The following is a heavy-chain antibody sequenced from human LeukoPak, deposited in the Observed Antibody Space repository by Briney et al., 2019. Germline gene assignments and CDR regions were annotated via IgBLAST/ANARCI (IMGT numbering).Heavy chain of an antibody. Sequence: SETLSLTCAVSSGSLSGYYWSWIRQPPGKGLEWIGYIYYSGSTNYNPSLKSRVTISVDTSKNQFSLKLSSVTAADTAVYYCARDEVEYCSGGSCYGWFDPWGQGTLVTVSS. J-gene: IGHJ5*02. CDR3: ARDEVEYCSGGSCYGWFDP. V-gene: IGHV4-59*01. CDR2: IYYSGST. CDR1: SGSLSGYY. D-gene: IGHD2-15*01.